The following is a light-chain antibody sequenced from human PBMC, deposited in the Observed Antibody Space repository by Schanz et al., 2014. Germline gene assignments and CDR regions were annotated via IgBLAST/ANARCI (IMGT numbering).Light chain of an antibody. J-gene: IGLJ3*02. V-gene: IGLV2-8*01. Sequence: QSALTQPPSASGSPGQSVTISCTGTSSDVGGYKYVSWYQQHPGKAPKLIIYEVSTRPSGISNRFSGSKSGNTASLTVSGLQAEDEADYYCQSYDSSLSGWVFGGGTKLTVL. CDR2: EVS. CDR3: QSYDSSLSGWV. CDR1: SSDVGGYKY.